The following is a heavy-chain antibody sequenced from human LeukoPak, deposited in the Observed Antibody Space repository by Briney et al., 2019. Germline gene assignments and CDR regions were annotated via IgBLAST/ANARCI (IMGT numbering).Heavy chain of an antibody. CDR2: MNPNSGNT. V-gene: IGHV1-8*01. J-gene: IGHJ5*02. CDR1: GYTFTSYD. Sequence: GASVKVSCKASGYTFTSYDINWVRQATGQGLEWMGWMNPNSGNTGYAQKFQGRVTMTRNTSISTAYMELSSLRSEDTAVYYCARVITMIRGVIQGWFDPWGQGTLVTVSS. CDR3: ARVITMIRGVIQGWFDP. D-gene: IGHD3-10*01.